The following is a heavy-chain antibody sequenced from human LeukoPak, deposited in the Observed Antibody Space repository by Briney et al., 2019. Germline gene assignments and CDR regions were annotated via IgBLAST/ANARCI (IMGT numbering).Heavy chain of an antibody. V-gene: IGHV3-23*01. Sequence: GGSLRLSCAASGFTLSSYGMSWVRQAPGKGLEWVSAISGSGGSTYYADSVKGRFTISRDNSKNTLYLQMNSLRAEDTAVYYCAKESYGDYGIFDYWGQGTLVTVSS. CDR3: AKESYGDYGIFDY. CDR2: ISGSGGST. J-gene: IGHJ4*02. CDR1: GFTLSSYG. D-gene: IGHD4-17*01.